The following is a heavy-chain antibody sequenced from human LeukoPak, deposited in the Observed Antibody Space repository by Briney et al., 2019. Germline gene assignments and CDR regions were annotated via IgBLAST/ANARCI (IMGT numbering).Heavy chain of an antibody. CDR1: GVSISSSSHY. V-gene: IGHV4-39*02. Sequence: SETLSLTCTVSGVSISSSSHYWGWIRQPPGKGLEWIGSFYYSGSTYYNASLKSRVTISVDTSKNHFSLKLSSVTAADTAVYYCTTTTRGWYGVGDYWGQGTLVTVSS. CDR2: FYYSGST. CDR3: TTTTRGWYGVGDY. D-gene: IGHD6-19*01. J-gene: IGHJ4*02.